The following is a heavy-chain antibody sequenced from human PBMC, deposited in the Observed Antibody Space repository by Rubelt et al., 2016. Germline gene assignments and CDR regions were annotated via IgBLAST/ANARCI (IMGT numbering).Heavy chain of an antibody. CDR3: ARERDDYGDY. CDR2: ISAYNGNT. CDR1: GGTFSSYA. V-gene: IGHV1-18*01. J-gene: IGHJ4*02. D-gene: IGHD5-24*01. Sequence: QVQLAQSGAEVKKPGSSVKVSCKASGGTFSSYAISWVRQAPGQGLEWMGRISAYNGNTNYAQKLQGRVTMTTDTSTSTAYMELRSLRSDDTAVYYCARERDDYGDYWGQGTLVTVSS.